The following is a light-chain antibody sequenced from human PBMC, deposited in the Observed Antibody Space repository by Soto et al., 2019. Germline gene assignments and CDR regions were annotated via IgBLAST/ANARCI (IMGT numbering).Light chain of an antibody. J-gene: IGKJ2*01. CDR1: PSVLQSSNNKNY. CDR3: QQYYSLYT. Sequence: DIVMTQSPDSLAVSLGERATINSKSSPSVLQSSNNKNYLAWYQQKPGQPPKLLIYWASTRESGVPDRFSGSGSGTDFTLTISSLQAEDVAVYYCQQYYSLYTFGQGTSLEIK. CDR2: WAS. V-gene: IGKV4-1*01.